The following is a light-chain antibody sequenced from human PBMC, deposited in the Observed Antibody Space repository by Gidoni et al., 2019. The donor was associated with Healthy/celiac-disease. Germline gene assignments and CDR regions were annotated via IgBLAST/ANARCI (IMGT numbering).Light chain of an antibody. Sequence: EIVLTQSPATLSLSPGERATLSCRASQSVSSYLAWYQQKPGQAPRLLIYDASNRATGIPARFSGSGSGTDFTLTISSLEPEDFAVYYCQQRSNWPPYXVXQGTKLEIK. CDR1: QSVSSY. J-gene: IGKJ2*01. V-gene: IGKV3-11*01. CDR2: DAS. CDR3: QQRSNWPPYX.